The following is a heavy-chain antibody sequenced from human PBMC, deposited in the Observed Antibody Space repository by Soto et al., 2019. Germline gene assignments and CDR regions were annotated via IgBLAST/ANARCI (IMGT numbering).Heavy chain of an antibody. Sequence: GGSLRLSCTASGFTFRNAWVNWVRQAPGKGLEWVGRIKSKTDGGTTDYAEPVKGRFTISRDDSKNTLYLQMDSLKTEDTAVYYCTTYNWSVEISWGQGTLVTVSS. CDR2: IKSKTDGGTT. D-gene: IGHD1-1*01. J-gene: IGHJ5*02. CDR3: TTYNWSVEIS. V-gene: IGHV3-15*07. CDR1: GFTFRNAW.